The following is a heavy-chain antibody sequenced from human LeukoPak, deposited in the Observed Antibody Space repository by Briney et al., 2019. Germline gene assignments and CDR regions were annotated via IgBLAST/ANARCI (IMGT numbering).Heavy chain of an antibody. CDR3: ARDSYHDL. CDR2: IYVGGST. CDR1: GFTFGDFA. V-gene: IGHV3-23*03. Sequence: GGSLRLSCLASGFTFGDFAISWFRQAPGKGLEWVSVIYVGGSTNYADSVKGRFTISRDNSKNTLYLQMNSLRAEDTAIYYCARDSYHDLWGQGTLVTVSS. D-gene: IGHD2-2*01. J-gene: IGHJ5*02.